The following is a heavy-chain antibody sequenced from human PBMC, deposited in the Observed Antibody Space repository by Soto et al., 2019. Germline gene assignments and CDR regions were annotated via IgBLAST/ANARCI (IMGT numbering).Heavy chain of an antibody. CDR1: GFTFSSYA. V-gene: IGHV3-30-3*01. CDR2: ISYDGSNK. Sequence: RLSCAASGFTFSSYAMHWVRQAPGKGLEWVAVISYDGSNKYYADSVKGRFTISRDNSKNTLYLQMNSLRAEDTAVYYCARGEHYDSSVYYFEYWGQGTLVTVYS. CDR3: ARGEHYDSSVYYFEY. J-gene: IGHJ4*02. D-gene: IGHD3-22*01.